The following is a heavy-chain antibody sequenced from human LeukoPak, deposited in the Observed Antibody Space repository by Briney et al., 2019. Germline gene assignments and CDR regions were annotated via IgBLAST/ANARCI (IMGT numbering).Heavy chain of an antibody. CDR1: GGTFSSYA. CDR2: IIPIFGTA. Sequence: SVKVSCKASGGTFSSYAISWVRQAPGQGLEWMGGIIPIFGTANYAQKFQGSVTITADESTSTAYMELSSLRSEDTAVYYCATTSNYYGSGSSYNWFDPWGQGTLVTVSS. D-gene: IGHD3-10*01. CDR3: ATTSNYYGSGSSYNWFDP. J-gene: IGHJ5*02. V-gene: IGHV1-69*01.